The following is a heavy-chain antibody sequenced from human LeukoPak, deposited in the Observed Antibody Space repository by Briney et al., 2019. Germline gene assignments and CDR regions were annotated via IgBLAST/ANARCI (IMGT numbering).Heavy chain of an antibody. D-gene: IGHD6-13*01. Sequence: GGSLRLSCAASEFTFSTYAMSWVRQAPGKGLEWVSGISGGGGNTNYADSVKGRFTISRDNSKNTLYLQMNSLRAEDTAVYYCAKAIATSGTQGIDHWGQGTLVTVSS. V-gene: IGHV3-23*01. CDR1: EFTFSTYA. CDR3: AKAIATSGTQGIDH. J-gene: IGHJ4*02. CDR2: ISGGGGNT.